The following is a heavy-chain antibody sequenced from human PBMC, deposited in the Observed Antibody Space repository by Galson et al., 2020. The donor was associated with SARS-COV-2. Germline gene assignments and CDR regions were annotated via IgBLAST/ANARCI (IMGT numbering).Heavy chain of an antibody. J-gene: IGHJ6*02. D-gene: IGHD6-13*01. CDR1: GYTFTSYY. CDR3: ARDRDAYKDSSSWSFHYYYGMDV. V-gene: IGHV1-46*01. CDR2: INPSGGST. Sequence: ASVTVSCKASGYTFTSYYMHWVRQAPGQGLEWMGIINPSGGSTSYAQKFQGRVTMTRDTSTSTVYMELSSLRSEDTAVYYCARDRDAYKDSSSWSFHYYYGMDVWGQGTTVTVSS.